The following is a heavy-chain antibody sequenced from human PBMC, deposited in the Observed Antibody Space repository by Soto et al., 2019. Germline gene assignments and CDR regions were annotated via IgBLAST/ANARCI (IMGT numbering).Heavy chain of an antibody. CDR1: GGTFSSYA. Sequence: QVQLVQSGAEVKKPGSSVKVSCKASGGTFSSYAISWVRQAPGQGLEWMGGIIPIFGTANYAQKFQGGVTIHGDESTRTGYMEFSTLRSDDTAVQYCAGGAAYYYDRNGWFHPWGEGTLVTVTT. V-gene: IGHV1-69*01. D-gene: IGHD3-22*01. CDR3: AGGAAYYYDRNGWFHP. CDR2: IIPIFGTA. J-gene: IGHJ5*02.